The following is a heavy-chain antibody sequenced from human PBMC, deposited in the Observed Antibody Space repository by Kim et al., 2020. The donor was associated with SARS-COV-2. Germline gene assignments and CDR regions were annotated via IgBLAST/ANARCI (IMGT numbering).Heavy chain of an antibody. CDR1: GYTFTSYD. D-gene: IGHD3-22*01. J-gene: IGHJ6*02. V-gene: IGHV1-8*01. CDR2: MNPNSGNT. Sequence: ASVKVSCKASGYTFTSYDINWVRQATGQGLEWMGWMNPNSGNTGYAQKFQGRVTMTRNTSISTAYMELSSLRSEDTAVYYCARGRLSITMIVVVMYKTYGMDVWGQGTTVTVSS. CDR3: ARGRLSITMIVVVMYKTYGMDV.